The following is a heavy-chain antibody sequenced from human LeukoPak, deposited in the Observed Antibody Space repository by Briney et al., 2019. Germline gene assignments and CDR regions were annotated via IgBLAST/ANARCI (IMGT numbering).Heavy chain of an antibody. V-gene: IGHV3-33*01. J-gene: IGHJ4*02. CDR1: GFTFSSYG. Sequence: PGGSLRLSCAASGFTFSSYGMHWVRQAPGKGLEWVAVIWYDGSNKYYADSVKGRFTISRDNSKNTLYLQMNSLRAEDTAVYYCARELREYQPDFDYWGQGTLVTVSS. CDR3: ARELREYQPDFDY. CDR2: IWYDGSNK. D-gene: IGHD2-2*01.